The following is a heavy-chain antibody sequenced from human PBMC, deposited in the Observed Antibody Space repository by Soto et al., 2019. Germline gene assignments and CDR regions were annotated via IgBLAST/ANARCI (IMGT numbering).Heavy chain of an antibody. V-gene: IGHV1-69*01. CDR3: ARGKKAHCCGGSCESFDP. J-gene: IGHJ5*02. CDR1: GGTFSSYA. D-gene: IGHD2-15*01. Sequence: QVQLVQSGAEVKKPWSSVKVSCKASGGTFSSYAISWVRQAPGQGLEWMGGLITIFGTANYAQKFQGRVTITADEFTSTAYMERSSRRSEDTAVYYCARGKKAHCCGGSCESFDPWGQGTLVTVSP. CDR2: LITIFGTA.